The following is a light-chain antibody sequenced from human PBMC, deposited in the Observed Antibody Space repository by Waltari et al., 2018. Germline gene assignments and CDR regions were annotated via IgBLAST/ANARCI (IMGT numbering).Light chain of an antibody. CDR2: SNH. J-gene: IGLJ3*02. CDR3: AAWDDSLNAWV. CDR1: SSNIGSNT. V-gene: IGLV1-44*01. Sequence: QSVLTQPPSASGTPGQSVTISCSGSSSNIGSNTVNWYQQLPGTAPKLLIYSNHQRPSGVPDRFSASKSGTSASLAIGGLQSGDGADFYCAAWDDSLNAWVFGGGTKLTVL.